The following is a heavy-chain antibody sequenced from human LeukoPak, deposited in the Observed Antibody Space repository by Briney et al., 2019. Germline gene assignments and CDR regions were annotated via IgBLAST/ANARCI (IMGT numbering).Heavy chain of an antibody. Sequence: GGSLRLSCAASGFTFSSYGMHWVRQAPGKGLEWVAFIRYDGSNKYYADSVKGRFTISRDNAKNSLYLQMNSLRAEDTAVYYCARPISSSWYCSSTSCLSSSGDWGQGTLVTVSS. CDR3: ARPISSSWYCSSTSCLSSSGD. J-gene: IGHJ4*02. D-gene: IGHD2-2*01. CDR2: IRYDGSNK. CDR1: GFTFSSYG. V-gene: IGHV3-30*02.